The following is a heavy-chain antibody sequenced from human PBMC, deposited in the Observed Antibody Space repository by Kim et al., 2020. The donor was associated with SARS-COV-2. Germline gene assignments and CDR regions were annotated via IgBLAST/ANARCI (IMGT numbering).Heavy chain of an antibody. Sequence: GGSLRLSCAASGFTFSNHAMSWVRQAPGKGLEWVSAISDSGGSTYYADSVKGRFTISRDNSKHTLHLQMSSLRAEDTAVYYCAKFFLHTLGATRPGGYWGQGALVTVSS. CDR1: GFTFSNHA. J-gene: IGHJ4*02. D-gene: IGHD1-26*01. V-gene: IGHV3-23*01. CDR2: ISDSGGST. CDR3: AKFFLHTLGATRPGGY.